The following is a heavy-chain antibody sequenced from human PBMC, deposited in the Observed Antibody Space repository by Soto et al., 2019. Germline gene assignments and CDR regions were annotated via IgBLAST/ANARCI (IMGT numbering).Heavy chain of an antibody. V-gene: IGHV3-23*01. Sequence: EVQLLESGGGLVQPGGSLRLSCAASGFTFSTYAMIWVRQAPGKGLEWVSVITGSGGSTYYADSVKGRFTISRDTSQHTLFLQMNSLRAEDKAVYYCAKDRYGDYGGIDYWGQGTMVTVSS. CDR1: GFTFSTYA. CDR3: AKDRYGDYGGIDY. CDR2: ITGSGGST. J-gene: IGHJ4*02. D-gene: IGHD4-17*01.